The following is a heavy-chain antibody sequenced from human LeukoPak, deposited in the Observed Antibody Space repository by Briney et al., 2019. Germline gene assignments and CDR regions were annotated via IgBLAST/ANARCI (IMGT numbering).Heavy chain of an antibody. Sequence: GGSLRLSCAASGFTFSSYAMHWVRQAPGKGLEWVAVISYDGSNKYYADSVKGRFTISRDNSKNTLYLQMNSLRAEDTAVYYCARDGRYCSSTSCYHWFDPWGQGTLVTVSS. CDR2: ISYDGSNK. CDR1: GFTFSSYA. J-gene: IGHJ5*02. V-gene: IGHV3-30*01. CDR3: ARDGRYCSSTSCYHWFDP. D-gene: IGHD2-2*01.